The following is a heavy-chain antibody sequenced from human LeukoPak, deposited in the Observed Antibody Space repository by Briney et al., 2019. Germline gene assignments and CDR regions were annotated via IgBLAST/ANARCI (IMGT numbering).Heavy chain of an antibody. CDR2: IYYSGST. J-gene: IGHJ4*02. Sequence: PSETLSLTCTVSGGSISSYYWIWIRQPPGKGLEWIGYIYYSGSTNYNPSLKSRVTISVDTSKNQFSLKLSSVTAADTAVYYCARGVRSYGDYDYWGQGTLVTVSS. CDR1: GGSISSYY. V-gene: IGHV4-59*01. CDR3: ARGVRSYGDYDY. D-gene: IGHD1-26*01.